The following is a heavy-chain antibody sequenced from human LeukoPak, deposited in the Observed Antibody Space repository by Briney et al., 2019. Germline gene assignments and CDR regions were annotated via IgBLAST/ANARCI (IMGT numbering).Heavy chain of an antibody. D-gene: IGHD2-2*01. CDR3: ARESIGCSSTSCSRPPFDY. CDR2: INHSGST. CDR1: GGSFSGYY. J-gene: IGHJ4*02. V-gene: IGHV4-34*01. Sequence: KPSETLSLTCAVYGGSFSGYYWSWIRQPPGKGLEWIGEINHSGSTNYNPSLKSRVTISVETSKNQFSLKLSSVTAADTAVYYCARESIGCSSTSCSRPPFDYWGQGTLVAVSS.